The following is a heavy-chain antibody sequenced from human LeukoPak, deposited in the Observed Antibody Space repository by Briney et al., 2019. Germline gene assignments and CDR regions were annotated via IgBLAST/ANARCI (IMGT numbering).Heavy chain of an antibody. Sequence: GRSLRLSCAASGFTFSSYSMNWVRQAPGKGLGWVSSISSSSSYIYYADSVKGRFTISRDNAKNSLYLQMNSLRAEDTAVYYCASITMIEPWGQGTLVTVSS. CDR1: GFTFSSYS. D-gene: IGHD3-22*01. V-gene: IGHV3-21*01. CDR2: ISSSSSYI. J-gene: IGHJ5*02. CDR3: ASITMIEP.